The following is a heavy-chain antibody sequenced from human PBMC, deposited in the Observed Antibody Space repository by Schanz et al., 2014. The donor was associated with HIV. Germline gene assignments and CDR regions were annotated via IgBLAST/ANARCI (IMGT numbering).Heavy chain of an antibody. CDR1: GFNVSNNY. CDR3: AKDRFEHFYYSSGPYDYFDY. V-gene: IGHV3-53*01. J-gene: IGHJ4*02. D-gene: IGHD3-22*01. Sequence: EVHLVESGGVVVQPGGSLRLSCAASGFNVSNNYVSWVRQAPGKGLEWVSVIHSDGTKYYADSVKGRFIISRDNSKNTLSLQMNSLRAEDTAVYYCAKDRFEHFYYSSGPYDYFDYWGQGTLVTVSS. CDR2: IHSDGTK.